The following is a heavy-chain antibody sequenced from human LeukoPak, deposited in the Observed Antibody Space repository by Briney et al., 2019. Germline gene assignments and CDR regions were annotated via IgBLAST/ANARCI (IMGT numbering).Heavy chain of an antibody. Sequence: GGSLRLSCAASGFTFSSYGMNWVRQAPGKGLEWVSYISSSGSTIYYADSVKGRFTISRDNAKNSLYLQMNSLRAEDTAVYYCARVGRIAVAGTFDYWGQGTLVTVSS. D-gene: IGHD6-19*01. CDR2: ISSSGSTI. CDR1: GFTFSSYG. CDR3: ARVGRIAVAGTFDY. V-gene: IGHV3-48*03. J-gene: IGHJ4*02.